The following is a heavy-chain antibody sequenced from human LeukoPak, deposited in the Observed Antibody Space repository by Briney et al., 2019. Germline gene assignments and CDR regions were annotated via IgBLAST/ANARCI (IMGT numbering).Heavy chain of an antibody. CDR1: GYTFTSYD. D-gene: IGHD3-22*01. CDR2: MNPNSGNT. V-gene: IGHV1-8*03. J-gene: IGHJ4*02. CDR3: ARGPNYYDSSGYSDY. Sequence: ASVKVSCKASGYTFTSYDINWVRQATGQGLEWMGWMNPNSGNTGYAQKFQGRVTITRNTSISTAYMELSSLRSEDTAVYYCARGPNYYDSSGYSDYWGRGTLVTVSS.